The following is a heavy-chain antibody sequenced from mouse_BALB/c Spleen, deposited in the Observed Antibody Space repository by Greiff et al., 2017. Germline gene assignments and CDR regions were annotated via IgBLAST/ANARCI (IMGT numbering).Heavy chain of an antibody. CDR1: GFTFSDYY. Sequence: DVKLVESGGGLVKPGGSLKLSCAASGFTFSDYYMYWVRQTPEKRLEWVATISDGGSYTYYPDSVKGRFTISRDNAKNNLYLQMSSLKSEDTAMYYCARVGTTGGYAMDYWGQGTSVTVSS. V-gene: IGHV5-4*02. J-gene: IGHJ4*01. CDR2: ISDGGSYT. D-gene: IGHD2-14*01. CDR3: ARVGTTGGYAMDY.